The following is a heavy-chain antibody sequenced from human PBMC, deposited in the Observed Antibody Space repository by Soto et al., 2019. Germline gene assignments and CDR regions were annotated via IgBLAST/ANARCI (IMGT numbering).Heavy chain of an antibody. CDR1: GFTFSSYA. V-gene: IGHV3-23*01. Sequence: PGGSLRLSCAASGFTFSSYAMSWVRQAPGKGLEWVSAISGSGGSTYYADSVKGRFTISRDNSKNTLYLQMNSLRAEDTAVYYCAKDSRAFPYYDFWSGYYDSHYYYYYGMDVWGQGTTVTVSS. D-gene: IGHD3-3*01. CDR2: ISGSGGST. CDR3: AKDSRAFPYYDFWSGYYDSHYYYYYGMDV. J-gene: IGHJ6*02.